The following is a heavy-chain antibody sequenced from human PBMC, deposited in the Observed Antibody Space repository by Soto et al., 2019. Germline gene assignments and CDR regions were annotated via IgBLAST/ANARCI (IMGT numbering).Heavy chain of an antibody. Sequence: QVQLVQSGAEVKKPGSSVKVSCKASGGTFSSYTISWVRQAPGQGLEWMGRIIPILGIANSAQKFQGRVTITADKSTSTAYLELSSLRSEDAAVYYCAGDDCSGGSCYSNYWGQGTLVTVSS. CDR1: GGTFSSYT. D-gene: IGHD2-15*01. V-gene: IGHV1-69*02. CDR2: IIPILGIA. J-gene: IGHJ4*02. CDR3: AGDDCSGGSCYSNY.